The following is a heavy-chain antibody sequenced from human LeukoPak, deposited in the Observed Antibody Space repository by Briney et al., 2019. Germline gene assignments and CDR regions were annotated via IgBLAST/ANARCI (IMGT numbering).Heavy chain of an antibody. V-gene: IGHV3-30-3*01. CDR1: GFTFSSYA. D-gene: IGHD5-24*01. CDR2: ISYDGSNK. J-gene: IGHJ3*02. Sequence: GSLRLSCAASGFTFSSYAMHWVRQAPGKGLERVAVISYDGSNKYYADSVKGRFTISRDNSKNSLCLQMNSLRAEDTAVYYCARDGYNWGAFDTWGQGTMVTVSS. CDR3: ARDGYNWGAFDT.